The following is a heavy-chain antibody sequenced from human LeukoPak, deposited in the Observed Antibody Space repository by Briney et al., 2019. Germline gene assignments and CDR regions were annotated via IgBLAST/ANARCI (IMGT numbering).Heavy chain of an antibody. CDR2: IKQDGSEK. Sequence: GGSLRLPCAASGFTFSTYWMTWVRQAPGKGLEWVANIKQDGSEKYYVDSVEGRFTISRDNAKNSLYLQVNSLRAEDTAVYYCARDRNTGFWSGYYTNYFDYWGQGTLVTVSS. CDR3: ARDRNTGFWSGYYTNYFDY. V-gene: IGHV3-7*01. J-gene: IGHJ4*02. D-gene: IGHD3-3*01. CDR1: GFTFSTYW.